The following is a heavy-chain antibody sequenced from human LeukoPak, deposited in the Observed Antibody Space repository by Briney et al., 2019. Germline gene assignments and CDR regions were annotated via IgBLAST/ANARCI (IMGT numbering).Heavy chain of an antibody. CDR2: ITLDGSDS. CDR1: GFPFSSYW. J-gene: IGHJ4*02. D-gene: IGHD1-1*01. Sequence: PGGSLRLSCAASGFPFSSYWMACVRQAPGKGLEWVATITLDGSDSYYVDSVKGRFTVSRDNAKNSLYLQMNSLRVEDTAVFYCTTENWYVFENWGQGSLVTVSS. V-gene: IGHV3-7*04. CDR3: TTENWYVFEN.